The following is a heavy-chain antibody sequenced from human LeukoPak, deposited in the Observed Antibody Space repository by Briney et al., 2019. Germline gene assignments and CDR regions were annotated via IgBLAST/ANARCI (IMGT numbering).Heavy chain of an antibody. CDR3: ARSGIQLWPLDY. Sequence: SETLSLTCAVYGGSFSGYYWSWLCQPPGKGLEWIGEINHSGSTNYNPSLKSRVTISLDTSKNQFSLKLSSVTAADTAVYYCARSGIQLWPLDYWGQGTLVTVSS. CDR2: INHSGST. D-gene: IGHD5-18*01. CDR1: GGSFSGYY. V-gene: IGHV4-34*01. J-gene: IGHJ4*02.